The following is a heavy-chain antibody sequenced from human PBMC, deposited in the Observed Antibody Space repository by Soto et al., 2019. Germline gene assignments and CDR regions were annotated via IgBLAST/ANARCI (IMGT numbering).Heavy chain of an antibody. D-gene: IGHD6-19*01. V-gene: IGHV5-51*01. Sequence: PGESLKISCKGSGYSFTSYWIGWVRQMPGKGLEWMGIIYPGDSDTRYSPSFQGQVTISADKSISTAYLQWSSLKASDTAIYYCATGIAVAGTHYYYGMDVWGQGTTVTVSS. CDR2: IYPGDSDT. CDR1: GYSFTSYW. CDR3: ATGIAVAGTHYYYGMDV. J-gene: IGHJ6*02.